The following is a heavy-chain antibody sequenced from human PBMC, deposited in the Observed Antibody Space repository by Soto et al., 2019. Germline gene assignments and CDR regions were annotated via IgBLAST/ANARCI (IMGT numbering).Heavy chain of an antibody. CDR3: AGALDYYYYGMDV. V-gene: IGHV3-21*01. CDR1: GFTFSSYS. J-gene: IGHJ6*02. CDR2: ISSSSSYI. Sequence: GALRLSCPASGFTFSSYSMNWVRQAPGKGLEWVSSISSSSSYIYYADSVKGRFTISRDNAKNSLYLQMNSLRAEDTAVYYCAGALDYYYYGMDVWGQGTTVTVSS.